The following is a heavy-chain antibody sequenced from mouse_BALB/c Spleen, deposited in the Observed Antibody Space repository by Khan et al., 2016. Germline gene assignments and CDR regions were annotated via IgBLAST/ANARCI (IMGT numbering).Heavy chain of an antibody. CDR1: GFSLITYG. V-gene: IGHV2-2*02. D-gene: IGHD1-1*01. CDR2: IWSGGST. J-gene: IGHJ4*01. Sequence: VQLQESGPGLVQPSQSLSITCTVSGFSLITYGVNWVRESPGKGLEWLGVIWSGGSTDYNAAFISRLSITKDNSKSQVFFKMNSLQANDTAIYYCARRYHYALDYWGQGTSVTVSS. CDR3: ARRYHYALDY.